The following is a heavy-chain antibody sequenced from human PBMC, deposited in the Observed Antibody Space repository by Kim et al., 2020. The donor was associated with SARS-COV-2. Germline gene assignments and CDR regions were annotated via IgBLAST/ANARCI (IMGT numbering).Heavy chain of an antibody. D-gene: IGHD3-10*01. CDR3: ARAGDYYGSGSYNY. Sequence: NPSLNSRVTISVDTSKNQFSLKLSSVTAADTAVYYCARAGDYYGSGSYNYWGQGTLVTVSS. V-gene: IGHV4-34*01. J-gene: IGHJ4*02.